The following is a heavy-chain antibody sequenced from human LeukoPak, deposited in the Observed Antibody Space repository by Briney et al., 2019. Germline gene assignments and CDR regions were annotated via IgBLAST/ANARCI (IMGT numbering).Heavy chain of an antibody. CDR1: GGSISSSSYY. V-gene: IGHV4-39*07. D-gene: IGHD4-17*01. J-gene: IGHJ4*02. CDR2: IYYSGST. Sequence: SETLSLTCTVSGGSISSSSYYWVWIRQPPGKGLEWIGSIYYSGSTYYNPSLKSRVTISVDTSKNQFSLKQSSVTAADTAVYYCAGTGGDYGDYDYWGQGTLVTVSS. CDR3: AGTGGDYGDYDY.